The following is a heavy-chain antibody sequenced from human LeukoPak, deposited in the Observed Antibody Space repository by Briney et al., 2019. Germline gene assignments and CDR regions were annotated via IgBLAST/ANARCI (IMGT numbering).Heavy chain of an antibody. CDR2: ISPDGSQT. V-gene: IGHV3-74*01. CDR3: ARGMTVAANWFDS. D-gene: IGHD6-19*01. J-gene: IGHJ5*01. Sequence: PGGSLRLSCAASGFSLSNYWMHWVRQAPGKGLMWVSQISPDGSQTFYADSVKGRFTISRDNSKNTLYLQMNSLRAEDTAVYYCARGMTVAANWFDSWGQGTLVTVSS. CDR1: GFSLSNYW.